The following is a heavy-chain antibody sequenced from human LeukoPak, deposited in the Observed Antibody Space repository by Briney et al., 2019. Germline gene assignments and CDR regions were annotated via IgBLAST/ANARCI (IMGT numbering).Heavy chain of an antibody. CDR1: GGSISSSNW. V-gene: IGHV4-4*02. Sequence: SGTLSLTCAVSGGSISSSNWWSWARQPPGKGLEWIGEIYHSGSTNYNPSLKSRVTISVDKSKNQFSLKLSSVTAADTAVYYCARNYGSGSYYWFDPWGQGTLVTVSS. CDR2: IYHSGST. J-gene: IGHJ5*02. CDR3: ARNYGSGSYYWFDP. D-gene: IGHD3-10*01.